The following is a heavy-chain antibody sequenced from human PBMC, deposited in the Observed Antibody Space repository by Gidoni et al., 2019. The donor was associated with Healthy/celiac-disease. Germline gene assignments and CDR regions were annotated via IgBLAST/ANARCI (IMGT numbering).Heavy chain of an antibody. J-gene: IGHJ5*02. V-gene: IGHV3-30-3*01. D-gene: IGHD6-13*01. CDR1: GFTFSSYA. CDR3: ARDSKRAAAGIGWFDP. CDR2: ISYDGSNK. Sequence: QVQLVESGGGVVQPGRSLRLSCAAPGFTFSSYAMHWVRQAPGKGLEWVAVISYDGSNKYYADSVKGRFTISRDNYKNTLYLQMNSLRAEDTAVYYCARDSKRAAAGIGWFDPWGQGTLVTVSS.